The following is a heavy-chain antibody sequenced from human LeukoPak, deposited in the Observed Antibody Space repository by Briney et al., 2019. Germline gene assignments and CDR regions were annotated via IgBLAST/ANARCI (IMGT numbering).Heavy chain of an antibody. V-gene: IGHV4-31*03. CDR3: ARGSELRAKYYDYVWGSYRYNWFDP. CDR1: GGSISSGGYY. CDR2: IYYSGST. Sequence: PSETLSLTCTVSGGSISSGGYYWSWIRQHPGKGLEWIGYIYYSGSTYYNPSLKSRVTISVDTSKNQFSLKLSSVTAADTAVYYCARGSELRAKYYDYVWGSYRYNWFDPWGQGTRVTVSS. D-gene: IGHD3-16*02. J-gene: IGHJ5*02.